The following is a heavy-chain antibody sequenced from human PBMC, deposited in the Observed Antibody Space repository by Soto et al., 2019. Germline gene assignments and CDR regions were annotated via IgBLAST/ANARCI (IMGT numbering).Heavy chain of an antibody. CDR1: GFTFSRHG. CDR3: AKGVGSLRFSGDWFGP. J-gene: IGHJ5*02. Sequence: QVQLVESGGGVVQPGRSLRLSCGASGFTFSRHGMHWVRQAPGKGLEWVAGTLYDGTTQNYADSVKGRFTIFRDNFKNTLFLQMNSLRPEDTAVYFCAKGVGSLRFSGDWFGPWGQGTVVIVSA. V-gene: IGHV3-30*18. D-gene: IGHD3-3*01. CDR2: TLYDGTTQ.